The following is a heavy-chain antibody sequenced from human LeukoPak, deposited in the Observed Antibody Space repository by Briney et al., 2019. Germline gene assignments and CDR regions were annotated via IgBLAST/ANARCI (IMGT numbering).Heavy chain of an antibody. Sequence: GASVKVSCKASGYTFTGHYMHWVRQAPGQGLEWMGWINPNSGGTNYAQKFQGRVTMTRDTSISTAYMELSRLRSDDTAVYYCARSGTTVTGWFDPWGQGTLVTVSS. CDR3: ARSGTTVTGWFDP. D-gene: IGHD4-17*01. V-gene: IGHV1-2*02. J-gene: IGHJ5*02. CDR1: GYTFTGHY. CDR2: INPNSGGT.